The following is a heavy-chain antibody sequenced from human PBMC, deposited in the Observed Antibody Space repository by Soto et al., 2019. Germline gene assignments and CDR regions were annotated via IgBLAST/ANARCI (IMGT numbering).Heavy chain of an antibody. CDR1: GVSISSNNW. J-gene: IGHJ4*02. Sequence: QVQLQESGPGLVKPSGTLSLTCAVSGVSISSNNWWSWVRQPPGKGLEWIGEMYHTGSTNYNPSLKSRVTISVDKSKNHFSLELNSVTAADTAVYYCAGSSRYQYDRSEGNFDYWGQGTLVTVSS. D-gene: IGHD3-22*01. V-gene: IGHV4-4*02. CDR2: MYHTGST. CDR3: AGSSRYQYDRSEGNFDY.